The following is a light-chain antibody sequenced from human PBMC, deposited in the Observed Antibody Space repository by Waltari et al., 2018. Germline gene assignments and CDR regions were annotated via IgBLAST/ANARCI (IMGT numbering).Light chain of an antibody. V-gene: IGLV2-14*03. J-gene: IGLJ2*01. CDR2: NVS. Sequence: QSALTQPASVSGSPGQSITISCTGTSSDVGGYNYVSWYQQHPGKAPKLMIYNVSNRPAGVSHRFAGSKSGNTASLTICGLQAEEEADYYCSSYISSSTLELFGGGTSLTVL. CDR1: SSDVGGYNY. CDR3: SSYISSSTLEL.